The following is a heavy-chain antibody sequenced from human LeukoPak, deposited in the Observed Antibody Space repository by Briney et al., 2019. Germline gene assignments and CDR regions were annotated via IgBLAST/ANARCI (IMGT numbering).Heavy chain of an antibody. J-gene: IGHJ3*02. Sequence: GSLRLSCAASGFIFSDYYMSWVRQAPGKGLEWLSYISTSGSIIKYVDSVKGRFTISRDNAKNSLYLQMNSLRGEDTAVYYCATRFQRGPSAAFDIWGQGTMVTVSS. D-gene: IGHD6-25*01. CDR2: ISTSGSII. CDR3: ATRFQRGPSAAFDI. V-gene: IGHV3-11*04. CDR1: GFIFSDYY.